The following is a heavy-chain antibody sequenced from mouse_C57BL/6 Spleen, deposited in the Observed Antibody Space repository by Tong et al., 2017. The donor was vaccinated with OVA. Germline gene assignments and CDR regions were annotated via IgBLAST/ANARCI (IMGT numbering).Heavy chain of an antibody. Sequence: EVQLQESGPGLVKPSQSLSLTCTVTGYSITSDYAWNWIRQFPGNKLEWMGYISYSGSTSYNPSLKSRISITRDTSKNQFVLQLNSVTTEDTATYYCARDYGYDYYYFDYWGQGTTLTVSS. CDR2: ISYSGST. V-gene: IGHV3-2*02. CDR3: ARDYGYDYYYFDY. CDR1: GYSITSDYA. J-gene: IGHJ2*01. D-gene: IGHD2-2*01.